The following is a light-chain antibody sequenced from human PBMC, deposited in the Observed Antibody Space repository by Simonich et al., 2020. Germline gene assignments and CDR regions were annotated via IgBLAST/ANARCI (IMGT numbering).Light chain of an antibody. V-gene: IGKV4-1*01. CDR1: QSVLYSSNNKNY. Sequence: DIVMTQSPDSLAVSLGERATINCKSSQSVLYSSNNKNYLDWYQQKPGQPPKLLIYWASTRESGVPDLFSGSGSGTDFTLTISSLQAEDVAVYYCQQYYSTPRTFGQGTKVEIK. CDR3: QQYYSTPRT. CDR2: WAS. J-gene: IGKJ1*01.